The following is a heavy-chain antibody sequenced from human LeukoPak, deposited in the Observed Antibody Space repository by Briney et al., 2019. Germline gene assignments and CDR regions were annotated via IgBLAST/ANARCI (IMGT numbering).Heavy chain of an antibody. CDR3: ARHRFGSFGSGSSSYYFDY. V-gene: IGHV4-59*08. J-gene: IGHJ4*02. CDR1: GGSISGYY. Sequence: SETLSLTCTVSGGSISGYYWSWIRQPPGKGLEWVGYIFYSGSTNYNPSLKSRVTISVDRSKNQFSLRLSSVTAADTAFYYCARHRFGSFGSGSSSYYFDYWGQGTLVTVSS. CDR2: IFYSGST. D-gene: IGHD3-10*01.